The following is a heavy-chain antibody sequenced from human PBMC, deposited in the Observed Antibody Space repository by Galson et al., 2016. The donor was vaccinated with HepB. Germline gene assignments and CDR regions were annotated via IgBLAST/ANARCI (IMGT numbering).Heavy chain of an antibody. J-gene: IGHJ1*01. CDR3: ASGGYSSTWNNHPQFFQH. CDR2: VYYSGNT. V-gene: IGHV4-39*01. CDR1: GGSIKSTGYY. Sequence: SETLSLTCNVSGGSIKSTGYYWGWICQSPGKGLEWIGSVYYSGNTYFNPSLKSRVTISVDTSKNQFSLNLRSVTAADTAVYYCASGGYSSTWNNHPQFFQHWGQGTLVTVSS. D-gene: IGHD6-13*01.